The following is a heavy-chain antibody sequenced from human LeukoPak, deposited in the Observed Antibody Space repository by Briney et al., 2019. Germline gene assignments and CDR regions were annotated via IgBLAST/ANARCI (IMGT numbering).Heavy chain of an antibody. J-gene: IGHJ5*01. CDR1: GFTFDDYG. D-gene: IGHD5-12*01. V-gene: IGHV3-23*01. CDR3: AKESGSGYDSDS. CDR2: ISGSGGTT. Sequence: GGSLRLSCAASGFTFDDYGMSWVRQAPGKGLEWVSAISGSGGTTYYADSVKGRVTISRDKSKKTLYLQMNSLRAEDTAVYYCAKESGSGYDSDSWGQGTLVTVSS.